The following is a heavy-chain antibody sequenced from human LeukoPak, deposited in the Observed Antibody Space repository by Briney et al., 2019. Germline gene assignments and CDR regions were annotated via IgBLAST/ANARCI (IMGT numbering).Heavy chain of an antibody. V-gene: IGHV4-39*01. J-gene: IGHJ5*02. D-gene: IGHD6-19*01. Sequence: SETLSLTCTFSGGSIISNNYYWGWIRQPPGKGLEWIGSIYYSGSTYYNPSLKSRVTISLDTSKNQFSLKLSSVTAADTAVYFCARHVGTSGWYMWFDPWGQGTLVTVSS. CDR3: ARHVGTSGWYMWFDP. CDR1: GGSIISNNYY. CDR2: IYYSGST.